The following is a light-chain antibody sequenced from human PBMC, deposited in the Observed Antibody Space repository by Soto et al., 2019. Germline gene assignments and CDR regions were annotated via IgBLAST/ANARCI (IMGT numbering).Light chain of an antibody. CDR2: SNN. Sequence: QSVLTQPPSVSGAPGQRVTISCTGSSSNIGAGFDVHWYQQLPRTAPKLLIYSNNNRPSGVPDRFSVSRSATSASLAITGLQAADEADYYCQSYDNSLSAYVFGPGTKLTVL. V-gene: IGLV1-40*01. CDR3: QSYDNSLSAYV. CDR1: SSNIGAGFD. J-gene: IGLJ1*01.